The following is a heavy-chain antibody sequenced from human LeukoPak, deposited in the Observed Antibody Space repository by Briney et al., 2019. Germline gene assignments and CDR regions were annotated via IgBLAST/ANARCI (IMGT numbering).Heavy chain of an antibody. CDR2: INYSGST. D-gene: IGHD1-26*01. CDR1: GGSISSSSYY. V-gene: IGHV4-39*01. Sequence: SETLSLTCTVSGGSISSSSYYWGWIRQPPGKGLEWIGSINYSGSTYYNPSLKSRITISVAASKNQFSLKLSSVTAADTAVYFCASPNGTVGAYSAFDIWGQGTMVTVSS. J-gene: IGHJ3*02. CDR3: ASPNGTVGAYSAFDI.